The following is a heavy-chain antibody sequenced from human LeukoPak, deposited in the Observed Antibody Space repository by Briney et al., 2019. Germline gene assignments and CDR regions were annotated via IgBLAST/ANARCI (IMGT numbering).Heavy chain of an antibody. J-gene: IGHJ4*02. CDR3: AKDGVVVVAATRDSGYY. CDR2: ISGSGGST. D-gene: IGHD2-15*01. CDR1: GFTLSSYA. V-gene: IGHV3-23*01. Sequence: GGSLRLSCAASGFTLSSYAMSWVGQAPGKGLEWVSAISGSGGSTYYADSVKGRFTISRDNSKNTLYLQMNSLRAEDTAVYYCAKDGVVVVAATRDSGYYWGQGTLVTVSS.